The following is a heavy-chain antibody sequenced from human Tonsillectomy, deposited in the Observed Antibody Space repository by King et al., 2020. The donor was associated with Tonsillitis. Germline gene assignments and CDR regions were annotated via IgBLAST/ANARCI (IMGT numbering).Heavy chain of an antibody. CDR2: ISSSSSYI. V-gene: IGHV3-21*01. Sequence: VQLVESGGGLVKPGGSLRLSCAASGFTFSSYSMNWVRQAPGKGLEWVSSISSSSSYIYYADSVKGRFTISRDNAKNSLYLQMNSLRAEDTAVYYCARERAGYYYDPDYYYGMDVWGQGTTVTVSS. D-gene: IGHD3-22*01. CDR3: ARERAGYYYDPDYYYGMDV. CDR1: GFTFSSYS. J-gene: IGHJ6*02.